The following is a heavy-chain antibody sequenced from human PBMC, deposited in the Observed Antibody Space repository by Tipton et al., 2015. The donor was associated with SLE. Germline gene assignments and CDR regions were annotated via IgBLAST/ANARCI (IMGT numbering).Heavy chain of an antibody. CDR1: GFTFGDYA. V-gene: IGHV3-49*04. J-gene: IGHJ3*02. CDR2: IRSKAYGGTT. Sequence: SLSLSCTASGFTFGDYAMSWVRQAPGKGLEGVGFIRSKAYGGTTEYAASVKGRFTISRDDSKSIAYLQMNSLKTEDTAVYYCAKVTMIVVVTDHDAFDIWGQGTMVTVSS. D-gene: IGHD3-22*01. CDR3: AKVTMIVVVTDHDAFDI.